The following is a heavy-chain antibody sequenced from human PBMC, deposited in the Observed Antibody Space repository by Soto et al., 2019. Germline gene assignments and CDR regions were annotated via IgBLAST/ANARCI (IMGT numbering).Heavy chain of an antibody. CDR1: ELTCSNVC. V-gene: IGHV3-15*01. Sequence: TGGSIRLCTAASELTCSNVCMSWIRQTPGKGLEWVGRIKSKTDGGTTDYAAPVKGRFTISRDDSKNTLYLQMNSLKTEDTAVYYCTTAGVLRYFDWLLTPQQWGQGTLVTVSS. CDR2: IKSKTDGGTT. CDR3: TTAGVLRYFDWLLTPQQ. J-gene: IGHJ4*02. D-gene: IGHD3-9*01.